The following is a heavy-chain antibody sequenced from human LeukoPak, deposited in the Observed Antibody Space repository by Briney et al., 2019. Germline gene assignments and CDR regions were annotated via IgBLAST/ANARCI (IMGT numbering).Heavy chain of an antibody. CDR2: ISYDGSNR. V-gene: IGHV3-30-3*01. Sequence: GGSLRLSRAASGFTFSSYAMHWVRQAPGKGLEWVAVISYDGSNRYYADSVKGRFTISRDNSKNTLYLQMNSLRAEDTAVYYCARDQGIAVAGTWSGWFDPWGQGTLVTVSS. CDR3: ARDQGIAVAGTWSGWFDP. CDR1: GFTFSSYA. J-gene: IGHJ5*02. D-gene: IGHD6-19*01.